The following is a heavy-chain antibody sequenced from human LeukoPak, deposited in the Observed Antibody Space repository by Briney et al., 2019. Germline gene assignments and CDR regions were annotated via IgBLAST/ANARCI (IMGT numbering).Heavy chain of an antibody. D-gene: IGHD5-18*01. CDR2: INPSGGST. Sequence: ASVKVSCKASGYTFTSYYMHWVRQAPGQGLEWMGIINPSGGSTSYAQKFQGRVTMTRDTSTSTVYMELTSLRSEDTAVYYCARTYTAMAKVVGYWGQGTLVTVSP. CDR3: ARTYTAMAKVVGY. J-gene: IGHJ4*02. CDR1: GYTFTSYY. V-gene: IGHV1-46*01.